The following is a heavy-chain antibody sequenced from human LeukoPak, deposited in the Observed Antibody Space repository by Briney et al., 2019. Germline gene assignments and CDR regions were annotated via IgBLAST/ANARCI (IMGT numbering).Heavy chain of an antibody. V-gene: IGHV3-23*01. CDR2: VSGRGSST. J-gene: IGHJ4*02. D-gene: IGHD6-6*01. CDR3: AKDLGIVVRPVFDS. Sequence: GGSLRLSCAASGFTFSSCAMNWVRQAPGKGLEWVSTVSGRGSSTSYADSVNGRFTISRDNSKNTLFLQMNSLRAEDTAVYYCAKDLGIVVRPVFDSWGQGTLVTVSS. CDR1: GFTFSSCA.